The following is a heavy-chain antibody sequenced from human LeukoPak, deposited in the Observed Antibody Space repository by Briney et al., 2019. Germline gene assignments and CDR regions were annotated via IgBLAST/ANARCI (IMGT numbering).Heavy chain of an antibody. V-gene: IGHV3-23*01. Sequence: PGGSLRLSCAASGFTFSSYAMSWVRRAPGKGLEWVSAISGSGGSTYYADSVKGRFTISRDNSKNTLYLQMNSLRAEDTAVYYCAKGDGGGDYDGSNFDYWGQGTLVTVSS. CDR2: ISGSGGST. J-gene: IGHJ4*02. CDR1: GFTFSSYA. CDR3: AKGDGGGDYDGSNFDY. D-gene: IGHD4-17*01.